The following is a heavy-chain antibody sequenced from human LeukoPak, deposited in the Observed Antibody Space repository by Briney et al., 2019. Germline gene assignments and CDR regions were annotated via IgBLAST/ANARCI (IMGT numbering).Heavy chain of an antibody. J-gene: IGHJ4*02. CDR2: ISYDGSNK. D-gene: IGHD5-12*01. CDR1: GFAFSSYG. CDR3: AKDSLVDIVATWPPDYFDY. Sequence: GGSLRLSCAASGFAFSSYGMHWVRQAPGKGLEWVAVISYDGSNKYYADSVKGRFTISRDNSKNTLYLQMNSLRAEDTAVYYCAKDSLVDIVATWPPDYFDYWGQGTLVTVSS. V-gene: IGHV3-30*18.